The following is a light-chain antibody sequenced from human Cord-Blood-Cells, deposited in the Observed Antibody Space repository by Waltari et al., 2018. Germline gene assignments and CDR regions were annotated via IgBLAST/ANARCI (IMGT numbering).Light chain of an antibody. J-gene: IGLJ3*02. V-gene: IGLV2-14*01. Sequence: QSALTQPASVSGSPGQSITISCTGTSSDVGGYNYVSWYQQHPGKAPKLMMYDVSKRTSGVSKRFSGSTSGNTASLTISGLQAEDEADYYCSSYTRSSTWVFGGGTKLTVL. CDR2: DVS. CDR3: SSYTRSSTWV. CDR1: SSDVGGYNY.